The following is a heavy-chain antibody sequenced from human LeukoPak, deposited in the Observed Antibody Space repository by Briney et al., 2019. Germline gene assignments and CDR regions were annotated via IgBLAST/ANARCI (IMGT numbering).Heavy chain of an antibody. CDR1: GFTFSSYA. Sequence: GGSLRLSCAASGFTFSSYAMSWVRQAPGKGLEWVSVIYSGGSTYYADSVKGRFTISRDNSKNTLYLQMNSLRAEDTAVYYCARDGEDYYDSSGYHDYWGQGTLVTVSS. V-gene: IGHV3-66*01. D-gene: IGHD3-22*01. J-gene: IGHJ4*02. CDR2: IYSGGST. CDR3: ARDGEDYYDSSGYHDY.